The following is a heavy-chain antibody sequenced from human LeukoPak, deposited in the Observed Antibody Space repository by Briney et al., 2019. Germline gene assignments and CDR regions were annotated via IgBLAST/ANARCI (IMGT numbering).Heavy chain of an antibody. V-gene: IGHV3-23*01. CDR3: AKPKGYCSGGNCYWYFDY. Sequence: PGGSLRLSCAASGLTFSSNGMSWVRQAPGKGLEWVSSIGVSGGSTYYADSVKGRFTISKDTSKSTLHLQMNSLIAEDTAVYYCAKPKGYCSGGNCYWYFDYWGQGNLVTVSS. CDR2: IGVSGGST. CDR1: GLTFSSNG. J-gene: IGHJ4*02. D-gene: IGHD2-15*01.